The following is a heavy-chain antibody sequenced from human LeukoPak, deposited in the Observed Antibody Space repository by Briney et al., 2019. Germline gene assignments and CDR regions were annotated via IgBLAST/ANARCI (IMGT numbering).Heavy chain of an antibody. D-gene: IGHD3-10*01. CDR1: GYTFTSYG. CDR2: ISAYNGNT. V-gene: IGHV1-18*01. CDR3: ARDPANYGSGSYSFLTLYYYYYYGMDV. J-gene: IGHJ6*02. Sequence: ASVKVSCKASGYTFTSYGISWVRQAPGQGLEWMGWISAYNGNTNYAQKLQGRVTMTTDTSTSTAYMELRSLRSDDAAVYYCARDPANYGSGSYSFLTLYYYYYYGMDVWGQGTTVTVSS.